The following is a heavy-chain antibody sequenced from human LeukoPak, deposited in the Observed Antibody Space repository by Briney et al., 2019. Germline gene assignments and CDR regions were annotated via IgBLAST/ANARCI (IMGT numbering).Heavy chain of an antibody. Sequence: GASVRVSCKASGYTFTSYYMHWVRQAPGQGLEWMGIINPTGGSTTYAQKFQGRVTMTGDTSTSTVYMELSSLTSEDTAVYYCARDLDPIEAADPNWFDPWGQGTLVTVSS. CDR2: INPTGGST. J-gene: IGHJ5*02. CDR1: GYTFTSYY. D-gene: IGHD6-13*01. CDR3: ARDLDPIEAADPNWFDP. V-gene: IGHV1-46*01.